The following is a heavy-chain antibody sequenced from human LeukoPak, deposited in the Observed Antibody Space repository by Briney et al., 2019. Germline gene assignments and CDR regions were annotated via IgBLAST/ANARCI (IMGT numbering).Heavy chain of an antibody. CDR1: GGTFSSYA. V-gene: IGHV1-69*13. J-gene: IGHJ6*02. CDR2: IIPIFGTA. D-gene: IGHD6-6*01. CDR3: ARLWQSIAARPGYYYYGMDV. Sequence: SVKVSCKASGGTFSSYAISWVRQAPGQGLEWMGGIIPIFGTANYAQKFQGRVTITADESTSTAYMELSSLRSEDTAVYYCARLWQSIAARPGYYYYGMDVWGQGTTVTVSS.